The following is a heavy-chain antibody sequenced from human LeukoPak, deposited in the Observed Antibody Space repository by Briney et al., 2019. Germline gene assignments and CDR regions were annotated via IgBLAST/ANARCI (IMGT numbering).Heavy chain of an antibody. CDR2: IYIGGNT. CDR1: GFTVSSSY. J-gene: IGHJ4*02. V-gene: IGHV3-53*01. CDR3: VRGDGYNFFDY. Sequence: GGSLRLSCAASGFTVSSSYMSWVRQAPGKGLEWVSVIYIGGNTYYAESVKGRFTISRDNSESTLYPQLNSLRAEDTAVYYCVRGDGYNFFDYWGQGTLVTVSS. D-gene: IGHD5-24*01.